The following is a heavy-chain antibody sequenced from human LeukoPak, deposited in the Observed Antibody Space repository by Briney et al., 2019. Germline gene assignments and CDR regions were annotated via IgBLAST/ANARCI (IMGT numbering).Heavy chain of an antibody. J-gene: IGHJ6*04. D-gene: IGHD2-2*01. CDR3: AKEVGYCSSTSCPRYYYGMDV. Sequence: GGSLRLSCAASGFTVSSNYMSWVRQAPGKGLEWVSVIYSGGSTYYADSVKGRFTISRDNSKNTLYLQMNSLRAEDTAVYYCAKEVGYCSSTSCPRYYYGMDVWGKGTTVTVSS. CDR2: IYSGGST. CDR1: GFTVSSNY. V-gene: IGHV3-53*05.